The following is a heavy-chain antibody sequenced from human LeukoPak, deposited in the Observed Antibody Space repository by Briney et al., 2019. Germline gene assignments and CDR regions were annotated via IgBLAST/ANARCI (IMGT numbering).Heavy chain of an antibody. Sequence: GASVKVSCKASGYTFTSYGISWVRQAPGQGLEWMGWISAYNGNTNYAQKLQGRVTMTTDTSTSTAYMELRSLRSDDTAVYYCARDALAYCGGDCYSPLVYFDYWGQGTLVTVSS. V-gene: IGHV1-18*01. CDR3: ARDALAYCGGDCYSPLVYFDY. D-gene: IGHD2-21*02. CDR2: ISAYNGNT. J-gene: IGHJ4*02. CDR1: GYTFTSYG.